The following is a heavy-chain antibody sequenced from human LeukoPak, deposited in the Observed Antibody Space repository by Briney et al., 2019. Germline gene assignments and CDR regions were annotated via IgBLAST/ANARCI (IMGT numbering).Heavy chain of an antibody. J-gene: IGHJ4*02. CDR2: ISYDGSNK. D-gene: IGHD3-10*01. V-gene: IGHV3-30*03. Sequence: PGRSLRLSCAASGFTFSSYGMHWVRQAPGKGLEWVAVISYDGSNKYYADSVKGRFTISRDNSKNTLYLQMNSLRAEDTAVYYCARDLLLMVRGVNPLDYWGQGTLVTVSS. CDR3: ARDLLLMVRGVNPLDY. CDR1: GFTFSSYG.